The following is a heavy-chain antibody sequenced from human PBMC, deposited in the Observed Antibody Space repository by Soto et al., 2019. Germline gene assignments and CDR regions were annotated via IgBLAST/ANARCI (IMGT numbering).Heavy chain of an antibody. D-gene: IGHD3-3*01. CDR1: GFTFSSYD. CDR2: IGTAGDT. V-gene: IGHV3-13*01. J-gene: IGHJ6*02. CDR3: ARDRITIFGGDYYYGMDD. Sequence: ESGGGLVQPGGSLRLSCAASGFTFSSYDMHWVRQATGKGLEWVSAIGTAGDTYYPGSVKGRFTISRENAKNSLYLQMNSLRAADTAVYYCARDRITIFGGDYYYGMDDWGQGTTVTVSS.